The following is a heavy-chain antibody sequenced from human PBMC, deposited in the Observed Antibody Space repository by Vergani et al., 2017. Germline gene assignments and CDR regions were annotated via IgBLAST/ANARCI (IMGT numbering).Heavy chain of an antibody. CDR1: GDSLRGHY. V-gene: IGHV4-34*02. D-gene: IGHD2-21*02. CDR3: ARVTKLSDPGHYYFYHYMDV. J-gene: IGHJ6*03. Sequence: QVQLRQWGAGLVKPSETLSLTCGIYGDSLRGHYWSWIRQHPGKGLEWIGEINHSGSINYSPSLKSGVSISIDTSKKQFSLIVSSVTAADTAVYYCARVTKLSDPGHYYFYHYMDVWGKGTTVTV. CDR2: INHSGSI.